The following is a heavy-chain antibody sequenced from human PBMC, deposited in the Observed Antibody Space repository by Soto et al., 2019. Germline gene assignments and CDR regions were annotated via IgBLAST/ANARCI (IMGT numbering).Heavy chain of an antibody. Sequence: ASVKVSCKASGYTFTSYDINWVRQATGQGLEWMGWMNPNSGNTGYAQKFQGRVTMTRNTSISTAYMELSSLRSEDTAVYYCARVLPFWFGEFYYYYYMDVWGKGTTVTVSS. CDR1: GYTFTSYD. D-gene: IGHD3-10*01. CDR3: ARVLPFWFGEFYYYYYMDV. V-gene: IGHV1-8*01. CDR2: MNPNSGNT. J-gene: IGHJ6*03.